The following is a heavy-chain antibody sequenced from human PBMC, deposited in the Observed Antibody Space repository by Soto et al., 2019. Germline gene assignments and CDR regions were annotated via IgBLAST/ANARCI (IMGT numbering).Heavy chain of an antibody. V-gene: IGHV1-69*13. Sequence: SVKVSCKASGGTFSSYAISWVRQAPGQGLEWMGGIIPIFGTANYAQKFQGRVTITADESTSTAYMELSSLRSEDTAVYYCARDRGAAAGTELNWGQGTLVTVSS. CDR1: GGTFSSYA. J-gene: IGHJ4*02. CDR2: IIPIFGTA. CDR3: ARDRGAAAGTELN. D-gene: IGHD6-13*01.